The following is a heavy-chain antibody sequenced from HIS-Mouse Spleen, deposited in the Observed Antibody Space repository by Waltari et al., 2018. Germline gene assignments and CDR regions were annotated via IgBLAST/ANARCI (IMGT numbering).Heavy chain of an antibody. CDR3: AKDILSGYPSAFDI. Sequence: EVQLVESGGGLVQPGRSLRLSCAASGFTFDDYAMHWVRQAPGKGLEWVSGISWNSGSIGYADSVKGRFTISRDNAKNSLYLQMNSLRAEDTALYYCAKDILSGYPSAFDIWGQGTMVTVSS. J-gene: IGHJ3*02. V-gene: IGHV3-9*01. CDR1: GFTFDDYA. CDR2: ISWNSGSI. D-gene: IGHD3-9*01.